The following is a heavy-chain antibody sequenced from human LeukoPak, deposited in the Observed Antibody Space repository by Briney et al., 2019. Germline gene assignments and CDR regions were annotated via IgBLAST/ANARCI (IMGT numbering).Heavy chain of an antibody. V-gene: IGHV4-59*08. Sequence: PSETLSLTCTVSGGSISTYYWSWIRQPPGKGLEWIGYIYYSGNTYYNPSLKSRVTMSVDTSKNQFSLKLSSVTAADTAAYYCARHYQGKPAAIPFDFWGQGTLVTVSS. CDR3: ARHYQGKPAAIPFDF. J-gene: IGHJ4*02. CDR1: GGSISTYY. CDR2: IYYSGNT. D-gene: IGHD2-2*01.